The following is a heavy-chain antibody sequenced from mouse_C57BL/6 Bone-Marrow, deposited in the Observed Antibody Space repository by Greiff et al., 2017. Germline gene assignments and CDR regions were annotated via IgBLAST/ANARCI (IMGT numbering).Heavy chain of an antibody. D-gene: IGHD3-2*02. V-gene: IGHV1-69*01. CDR3: ERELRHHYIDY. Sequence: VQLQQSGAELVMPGASVKLSCKASGYTFTSYWMHWVKQRPGQGLEWIGEIDPSDSYTNYNQKFKGKSTLTVDKSSSTAYMQLSSLTSEDSAVNYSERELRHHYIDYWGQGTTLTVSS. CDR1: GYTFTSYW. J-gene: IGHJ2*01. CDR2: IDPSDSYT.